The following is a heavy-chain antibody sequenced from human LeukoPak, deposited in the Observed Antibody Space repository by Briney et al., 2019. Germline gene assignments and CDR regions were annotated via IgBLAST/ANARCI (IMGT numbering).Heavy chain of an antibody. V-gene: IGHV1-2*02. D-gene: IGHD3-9*01. J-gene: IGHJ4*02. CDR1: GYTFTGYY. Sequence: ASVKVSCKASGYTFTGYYMHWVRQAPGQGLEWMGWINPNHGDTNYAQKFQDRVSMTRDTSISTAYMHLSRLRSADTAVYYCARSPHILTGENFDYWGQGTLLTVSS. CDR2: INPNHGDT. CDR3: ARSPHILTGENFDY.